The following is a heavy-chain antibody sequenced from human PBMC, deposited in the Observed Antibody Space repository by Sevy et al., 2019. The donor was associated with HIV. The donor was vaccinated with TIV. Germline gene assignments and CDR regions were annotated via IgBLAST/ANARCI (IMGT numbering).Heavy chain of an antibody. CDR1: GFTFDDYT. CDR2: ISWDGGST. J-gene: IGHJ6*02. CDR3: AKDIDAGYSSSSPSYYYYGMYV. V-gene: IGHV3-43*01. D-gene: IGHD6-13*01. Sequence: GGSLRLSCAASGFTFDDYTMHWVRQAPGKGLEWVSLISWDGGSTYYADSVKGRFTISRDNSKNSLYLQMNSLRTEDTALYYCAKDIDAGYSSSSPSYYYYGMYVWGQGTTVTVSS.